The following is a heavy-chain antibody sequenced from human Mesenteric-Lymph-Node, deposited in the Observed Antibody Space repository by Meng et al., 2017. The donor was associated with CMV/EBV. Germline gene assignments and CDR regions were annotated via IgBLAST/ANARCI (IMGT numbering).Heavy chain of an antibody. D-gene: IGHD3-3*01. CDR1: GFTFSSYG. V-gene: IGHV3-30*02. J-gene: IGHJ4*02. CDR3: AKELRYVEWLCDY. CDR2: IQYDGSNK. Sequence: GESLKISCAASGFTFSSYGMHWVRQAPGKGLEWVAFIQYDGSNKYYADSVKGRFTISRDNSKNTLYLQMNSLRAEDTAVYYCAKELRYVEWLCDYWGQGTLVTVSS.